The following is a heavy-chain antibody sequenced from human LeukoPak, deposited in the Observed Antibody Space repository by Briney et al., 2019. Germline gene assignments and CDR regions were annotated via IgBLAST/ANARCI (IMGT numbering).Heavy chain of an antibody. CDR2: INHSGST. CDR3: VRGPWGYSSGWYNNWFDP. V-gene: IGHV4-34*01. J-gene: IGHJ5*02. CDR1: GGSFSGYY. Sequence: SETLSLTCTVYGGSFSGYYWSWIRQPPGKGLEWIGEINHSGSTNYNPSLKSRVTISVDTSKNQFSLKLSSVTAADTAVYYCVRGPWGYSSGWYNNWFDPWGQGTLVTVSS. D-gene: IGHD6-19*01.